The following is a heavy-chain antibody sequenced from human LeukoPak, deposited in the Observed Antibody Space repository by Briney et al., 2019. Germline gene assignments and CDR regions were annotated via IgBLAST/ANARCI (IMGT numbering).Heavy chain of an antibody. CDR1: GDSISSSSYY. V-gene: IGHV4-39*07. CDR3: AREPWTPWGY. D-gene: IGHD7-27*01. Sequence: SETLSLTCTVSGDSISSSSYYWGWFRQPPGKGLEWIGTIYYSGSTHYNPSLKSRVTISVDTSKNQFSLKLSSVTAADTAVYYCAREPWTPWGYWGQGTLVTVSS. CDR2: IYYSGST. J-gene: IGHJ4*02.